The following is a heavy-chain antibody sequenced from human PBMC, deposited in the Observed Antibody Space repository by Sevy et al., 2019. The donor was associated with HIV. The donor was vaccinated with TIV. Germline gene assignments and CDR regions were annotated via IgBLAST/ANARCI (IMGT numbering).Heavy chain of an antibody. D-gene: IGHD5-18*01. Sequence: GGSLRLSCAASGFTFSSYSFHWVRQAPGKGLEWVAVISYDGSNKYYGESVKGRVTISRDNSKNTLYLQMNSLRRDDTAVYFCASDPVDTPSYYYLYGMDVWGQGTTVTVSS. J-gene: IGHJ6*02. CDR2: ISYDGSNK. V-gene: IGHV3-30-3*01. CDR1: GFTFSSYS. CDR3: ASDPVDTPSYYYLYGMDV.